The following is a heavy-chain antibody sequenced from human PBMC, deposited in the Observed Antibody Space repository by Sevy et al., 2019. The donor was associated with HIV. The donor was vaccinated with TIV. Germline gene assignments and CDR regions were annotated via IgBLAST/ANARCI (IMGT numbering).Heavy chain of an antibody. CDR2: ISASGGHT. J-gene: IGHJ4*02. V-gene: IGHV3-23*01. D-gene: IGHD4-17*01. CDR1: GFTFRSYA. Sequence: GGSLRLSCAASGFTFRSYAMNWVRQAPGKGPEWVSTISASGGHTFFADSVKGRFNISRDNSKNTLYLQMNSLRAEDTAVYFCAKARLGDFFDYWGQGTLVTVSS. CDR3: AKARLGDFFDY.